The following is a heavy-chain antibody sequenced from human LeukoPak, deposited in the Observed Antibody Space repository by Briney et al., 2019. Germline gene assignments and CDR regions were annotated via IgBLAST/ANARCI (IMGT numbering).Heavy chain of an antibody. CDR1: GGTFSSYA. CDR3: ASHLLSLQQLVLGDASDI. Sequence: GASVKVSCKASGGTFSSYAISWVRQAPGQGLEWMGWMNPKSGDTGYSQKFQGRVFITRDTSINTAYMELSSLGSDDTAVYYCASHLLSLQQLVLGDASDIWGPGTMVTVSS. D-gene: IGHD1-1*01. J-gene: IGHJ3*02. CDR2: MNPKSGDT. V-gene: IGHV1-8*03.